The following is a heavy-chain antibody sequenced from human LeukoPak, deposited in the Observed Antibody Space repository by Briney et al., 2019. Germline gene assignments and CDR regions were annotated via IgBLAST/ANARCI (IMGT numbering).Heavy chain of an antibody. V-gene: IGHV3-21*01. CDR1: GSTFSSYS. CDR2: ISSSSSYI. Sequence: GGSLRLSCAASGSTFSSYSMNWVRQAPGKGLEWVSSISSSSSYIYYADSVKGRFTISRDNAKNSLYLQMNSLRAEDTAVYYCATDLGAAEPLDYWGQGTLVTVSS. J-gene: IGHJ4*02. D-gene: IGHD1-26*01. CDR3: ATDLGAAEPLDY.